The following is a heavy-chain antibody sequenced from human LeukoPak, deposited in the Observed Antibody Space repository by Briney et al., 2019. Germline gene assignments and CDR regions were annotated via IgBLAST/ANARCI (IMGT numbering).Heavy chain of an antibody. CDR1: GFTFSSYG. D-gene: IGHD3-10*01. CDR2: IRYDGSNK. J-gene: IGHJ4*02. CDR3: AKVNFSYGSGSGYFDY. V-gene: IGHV3-30*02. Sequence: GGSLRLSCAASGFTFSSYGMHWVRQAPGKGLEWVAFIRYDGSNKYYADSVKGRFTISRDNSKNTLYLQMNSLRAEDTAVYYCAKVNFSYGSGSGYFDYWGQGTLVTVSS.